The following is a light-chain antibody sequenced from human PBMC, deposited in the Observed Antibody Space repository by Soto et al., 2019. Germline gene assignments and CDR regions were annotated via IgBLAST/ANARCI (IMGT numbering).Light chain of an antibody. Sequence: EIALTQSPGNLSLSPGERGTLSCRVSQNLGTLYLAWFQQKSGQAPRLLIYSSSRRATGIPSRFTGSGSGTDFTLTINRVEPEDFAVYFCQQYAGSPRTFGQGTKVDIK. CDR3: QQYAGSPRT. CDR2: SSS. J-gene: IGKJ1*01. V-gene: IGKV3-20*01. CDR1: QNLGTLY.